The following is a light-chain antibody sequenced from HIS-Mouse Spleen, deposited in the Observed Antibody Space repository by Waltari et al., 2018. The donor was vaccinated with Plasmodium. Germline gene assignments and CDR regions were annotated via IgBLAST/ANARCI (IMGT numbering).Light chain of an antibody. CDR3: YSTDSSGNHRV. CDR2: EDS. CDR1: ALPKQY. Sequence: SYELTQPPPVSVSPGQTARITCSGDALPKQYAYWYQQSSGQAPVLVIYEDSKRPPGIPGRFSGSSSGTMATLSISGGQVEDEADYYCYSTDSSGNHRVFGGGTKLTVL. V-gene: IGLV3-10*01. J-gene: IGLJ3*02.